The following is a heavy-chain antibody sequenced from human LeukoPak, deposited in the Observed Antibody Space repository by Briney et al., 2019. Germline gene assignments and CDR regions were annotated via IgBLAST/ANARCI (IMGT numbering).Heavy chain of an antibody. J-gene: IGHJ6*02. D-gene: IGHD1-26*01. CDR1: GGTFSSYA. CDR3: ARDPLDTGEGSLPRAYYYYGMDV. Sequence: GSSVKVSCKASGGTFSSYASSWVRQAPGQGLEWMGRIIPIFGIANYAQKFQGRVTITADKSTSTAYMELSSLRSEDTAVYYCARDPLDTGEGSLPRAYYYYGMDVWGQGTTVTVPS. V-gene: IGHV1-69*04. CDR2: IIPIFGIA.